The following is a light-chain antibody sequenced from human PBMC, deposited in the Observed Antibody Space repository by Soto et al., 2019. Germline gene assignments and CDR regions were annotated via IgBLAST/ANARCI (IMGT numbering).Light chain of an antibody. CDR3: QQYGSSVT. CDR2: GAS. Sequence: EIVLTQSPGTLSLSPGERATLSCRASQSVSSSYLAWYQQKPGQAPRLLIYGASSRATGIPDSVSGSGSGTDFTLTISRLEPEDFAVYYCQQYGSSVTFGQGTKVEIK. CDR1: QSVSSSY. V-gene: IGKV3-20*01. J-gene: IGKJ1*01.